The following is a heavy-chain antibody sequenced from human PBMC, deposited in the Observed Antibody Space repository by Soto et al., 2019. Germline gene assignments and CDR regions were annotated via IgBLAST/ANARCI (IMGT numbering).Heavy chain of an antibody. CDR1: GFTFSSYW. CDR2: IKQDGSEK. D-gene: IGHD4-17*01. V-gene: IGHV3-7*01. Sequence: EVQLVESGGGLVQPGGSLRLSCAASGFTFSSYWMSWVRQAPGKGLEWVANIKQDGSEKYYVDSVKGRFTISRDNAKNSLYLQMNSLRAEDTAVYYCARDAYGDYPGLRSYWGQGTLVTVSS. J-gene: IGHJ4*02. CDR3: ARDAYGDYPGLRSY.